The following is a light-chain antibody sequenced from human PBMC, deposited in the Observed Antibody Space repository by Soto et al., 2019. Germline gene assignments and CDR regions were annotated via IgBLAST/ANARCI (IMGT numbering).Light chain of an antibody. J-gene: IGKJ1*01. CDR1: QGISSY. Sequence: DIQLTQSPSFLSASVGDRVTITCRASQGISSYLAWYQQKPGKAPKLLIYAASTLQSGVPSRFGGSGSGTEFTLSISSLQPDDFAIYYCQEYNSYSGTFGPGTKV. CDR2: AAS. CDR3: QEYNSYSGT. V-gene: IGKV1-9*01.